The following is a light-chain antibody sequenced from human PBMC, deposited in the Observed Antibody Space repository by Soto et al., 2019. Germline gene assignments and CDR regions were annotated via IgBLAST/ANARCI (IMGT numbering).Light chain of an antibody. CDR3: SSYTSSSTGVV. V-gene: IGLV2-14*01. J-gene: IGLJ2*01. Sequence: QSALTQPASVSGSPGQSITISCTGTSSDVGGYNYVSWYQQHPGKAPKLMIYEVSNRPSGVSNRFSGFKSGNTASLTISGLQAEDEADYYCSSYTSSSTGVVFGGGTQLTVL. CDR2: EVS. CDR1: SSDVGGYNY.